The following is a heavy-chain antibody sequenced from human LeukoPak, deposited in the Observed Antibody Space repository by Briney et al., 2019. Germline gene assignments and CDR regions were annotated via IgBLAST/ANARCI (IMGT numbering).Heavy chain of an antibody. J-gene: IGHJ6*02. CDR3: ARDGDDFGDYVGYNYYGLDV. Sequence: ASVKVSCKASGYMFTSYYMHWVRQAPGQGLEWMGMINPSGGGTNYAQKFQGRVTMTRDTSTSTVYMELSSLRSEDTAVYYCARDGDDFGDYVGYNYYGLDVWGQGTTVTDSS. CDR1: GYMFTSYY. V-gene: IGHV1-46*01. CDR2: INPSGGGT. D-gene: IGHD4-17*01.